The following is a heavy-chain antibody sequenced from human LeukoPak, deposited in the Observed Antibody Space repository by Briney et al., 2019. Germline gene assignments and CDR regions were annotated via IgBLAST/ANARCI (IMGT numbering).Heavy chain of an antibody. V-gene: IGHV4-59*12. CDR2: IYYTGST. CDR1: GGSISTYY. D-gene: IGHD3-16*02. J-gene: IGHJ6*03. Sequence: SETLSLTCTVSGGSISTYYWSWIRQPPGKGLERIGYIYYTGSTNYNPSLKSRVTISVDTSKNQFSLKLSSVTAADTAVYYCAREVITFGGVIVIARGNYYYYMDAWGKGTTVTISS. CDR3: AREVITFGGVIVIARGNYYYYMDA.